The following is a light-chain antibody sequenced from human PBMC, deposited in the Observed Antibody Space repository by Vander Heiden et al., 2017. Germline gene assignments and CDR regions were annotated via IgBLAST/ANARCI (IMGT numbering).Light chain of an antibody. CDR1: SSNIGSNT. CDR3: AAWDDSLNGSVV. V-gene: IGLV1-44*01. Sequence: QSVLTQPPSESGTSGQRVTISCYGSSSNIGSNTVNWYHQLPGTAPKLLIYSNNQRPSGVPDRFSGSKSGTSASLAISGLQSEDEADYYCAAWDDSLNGSVVFGGGTKLTVL. J-gene: IGLJ2*01. CDR2: SNN.